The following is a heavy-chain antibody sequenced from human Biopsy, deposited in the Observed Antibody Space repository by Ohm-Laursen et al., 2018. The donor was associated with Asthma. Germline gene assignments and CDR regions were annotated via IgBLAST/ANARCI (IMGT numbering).Heavy chain of an antibody. CDR2: LIPVLGTP. CDR3: ARGYSGSDRIVYYYSGLEV. V-gene: IGHV1-69*13. Sequence: SVKVSCKPSGDSFSNYAISWVRQAPGQGLEWMGGLIPVLGTPDHAQMFEGRVMITADESTSTAYMELSSLSSEDTAVYYCARGYSGSDRIVYYYSGLEVWGQGTTVTVSS. D-gene: IGHD5-12*01. CDR1: GDSFSNYA. J-gene: IGHJ6*02.